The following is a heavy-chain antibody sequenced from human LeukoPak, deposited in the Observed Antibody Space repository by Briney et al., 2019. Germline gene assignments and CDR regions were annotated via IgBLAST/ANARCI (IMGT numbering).Heavy chain of an antibody. J-gene: IGHJ4*02. D-gene: IGHD1-26*01. V-gene: IGHV3-30-3*01. CDR3: ARARGRYSGSNFDY. CDR1: GLTFSDYP. CDR2: ISYDGSNK. Sequence: GGSLRLSCAASGLTFSDYPIHWVRQAPGKGLEWVAVISYDGSNKYYADSVKGRFTISRDNSKNTLYLQMNSLRAGDTAVYYCARARGRYSGSNFDYWGQGTLVTVSS.